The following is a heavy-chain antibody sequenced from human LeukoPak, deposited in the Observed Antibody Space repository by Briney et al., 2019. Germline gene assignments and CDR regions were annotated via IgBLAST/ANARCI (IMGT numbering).Heavy chain of an antibody. J-gene: IGHJ5*02. V-gene: IGHV3-7*01. Sequence: GGSLRLSCVASGFTFSSYWMSWVRQTPGKGLEWVANINQDGSEKNYVASVKGRFTISRDNAKNSLYLQMNSRRADDTAVYYCARERGSGSYHPFDPWGQGTLATVSS. D-gene: IGHD3-10*01. CDR3: ARERGSGSYHPFDP. CDR2: INQDGSEK. CDR1: GFTFSSYW.